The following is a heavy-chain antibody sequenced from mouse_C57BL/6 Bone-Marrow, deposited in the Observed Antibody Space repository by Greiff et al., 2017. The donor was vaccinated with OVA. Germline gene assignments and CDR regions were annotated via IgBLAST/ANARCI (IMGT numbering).Heavy chain of an antibody. V-gene: IGHV1-52*01. Sequence: QVQLQQPGAELVRPGSSVKLSCKASGYTFTSYWMHWVKQRPIQGLEWIGNIDPSDSETHYNQKFKDKATLTVDKSSSTAYMQLSSLTSEDSAVYDCARGGNYYDYGWFAYWGQGTLVTVSA. CDR3: ARGGNYYDYGWFAY. CDR2: IDPSDSET. D-gene: IGHD2-4*01. J-gene: IGHJ3*01. CDR1: GYTFTSYW.